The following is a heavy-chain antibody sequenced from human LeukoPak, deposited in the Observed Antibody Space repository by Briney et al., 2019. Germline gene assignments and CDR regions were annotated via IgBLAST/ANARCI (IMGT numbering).Heavy chain of an antibody. Sequence: GGSLRLSCAASGFTFSSYGVHWVSQARGKGLEWVAVIWYDGSNKYYADSVKGRFTISRDNSKNALYLQMNSLRAEDTAVYYCARDRLTLAYCSSWTDAFDIWGQGKMVTVSS. CDR3: ARDRLTLAYCSSWTDAFDI. V-gene: IGHV3-33*01. D-gene: IGHD6-13*01. CDR1: GFTFSSYG. J-gene: IGHJ3*02. CDR2: IWYDGSNK.